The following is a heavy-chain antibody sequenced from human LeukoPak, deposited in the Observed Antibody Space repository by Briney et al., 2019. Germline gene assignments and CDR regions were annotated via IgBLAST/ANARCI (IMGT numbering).Heavy chain of an antibody. D-gene: IGHD6-13*01. CDR3: ARLYSSSWYYYYGMDV. J-gene: IGHJ6*04. V-gene: IGHV5-51*01. CDR2: IYPGDSDT. Sequence: GSLKISCRGAAYISTSDWIGWVRQMAGKGLEWRGFIYPGDSDTIYSPSFQEQVTISADKSISTAYLLWSSLKASDTAMYYCARLYSSSWYYYYGMDVWGKGTTVTVSS. CDR1: AYISTSDW.